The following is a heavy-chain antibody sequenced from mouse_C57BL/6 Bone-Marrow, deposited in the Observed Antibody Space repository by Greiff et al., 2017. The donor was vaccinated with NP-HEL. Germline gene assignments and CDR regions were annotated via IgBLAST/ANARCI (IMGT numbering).Heavy chain of an antibody. CDR1: GFNIKNTY. CDR2: IDPANGNT. Sequence: VQLKESVAELVRPGASVKLSCTASGFNIKNTYMHWVKQRPEQGLEWIGRIDPANGNTKYAPKFQGKATITADTSSNTAYLQLSSLTAEDTAIYYCARSRNYYGSSYVYWYFDVWGTGTTVTVSS. D-gene: IGHD1-1*01. CDR3: ARSRNYYGSSYVYWYFDV. V-gene: IGHV14-3*01. J-gene: IGHJ1*03.